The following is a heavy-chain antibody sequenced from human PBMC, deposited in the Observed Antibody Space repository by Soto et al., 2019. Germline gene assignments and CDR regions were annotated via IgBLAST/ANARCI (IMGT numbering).Heavy chain of an antibody. V-gene: IGHV1-46*03. Sequence: QVQLVQSGAEVKKPGASVKISCTAPGHNFINNYIHWVRQAAGRGLEWMGIINPGTGGTSFAQKFQGRVTVTRDTATNTVYMDLSGLRSDDTAVYYCSMWAGSINPSVRGFWSGPLDYWGQGTLVAVSS. CDR2: INPGTGGT. D-gene: IGHD3-3*01. CDR3: SMWAGSINPSVRGFWSGPLDY. J-gene: IGHJ4*02. CDR1: GHNFINNY.